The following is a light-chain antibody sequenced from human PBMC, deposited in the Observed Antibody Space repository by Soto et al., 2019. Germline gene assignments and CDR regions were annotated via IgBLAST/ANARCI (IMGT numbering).Light chain of an antibody. J-gene: IGKJ1*01. CDR1: QSLLHSNGYNY. CDR2: SGS. V-gene: IGKV2-28*01. Sequence: DIVLTQSPLSLPVTPGEPASISCRSSQSLLHSNGYNYLDWYLQRPGQSPQLLLYSGSNRASGVPDRFSGSGSCTDFTLTISRVEAEDVGVYYCMQARQTPPWTFGPGTRVDMK. CDR3: MQARQTPPWT.